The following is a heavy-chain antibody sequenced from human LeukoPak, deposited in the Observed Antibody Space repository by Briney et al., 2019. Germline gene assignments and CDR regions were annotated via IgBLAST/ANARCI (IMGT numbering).Heavy chain of an antibody. CDR2: IYYTGYT. D-gene: IGHD1-1*01. CDR1: GDSITNSY. Sequence: PSETLSFTCTVVGDSITNSYWTWIRLPPGKGLERIAYIYYTGYTNYNPSLKSRVSISVDTSKNQLSLKLISVTAADTAVYYCARAPIGSVDYWGPGAQVTVSS. V-gene: IGHV4-59*01. CDR3: ARAPIGSVDY. J-gene: IGHJ4*02.